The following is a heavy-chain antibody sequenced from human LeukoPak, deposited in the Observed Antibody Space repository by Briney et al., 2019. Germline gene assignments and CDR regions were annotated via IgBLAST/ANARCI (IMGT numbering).Heavy chain of an antibody. D-gene: IGHD1-26*01. J-gene: IGHJ5*02. V-gene: IGHV3-74*01. CDR3: ARVIPKDGIVGGKWFDP. CDR2: INTDGSST. Sequence: GGSLRLSCAASGFTFSSYWMHWVRQAPGKGLVWVSRINTDGSSTSYADSVKGRFTISRDNAKNTLYLQMNSLRAEDTAVYYCARVIPKDGIVGGKWFDPWGQGTLVTVSS. CDR1: GFTFSSYW.